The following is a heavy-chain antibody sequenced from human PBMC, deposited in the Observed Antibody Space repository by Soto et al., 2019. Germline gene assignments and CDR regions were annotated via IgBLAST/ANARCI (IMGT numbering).Heavy chain of an antibody. Sequence: SVKVSCKASGGTFSSYAISWVRQAPGQGLEWMGGIIPIFGTANYAQKFQGRVTITADKSTSTAYMELSSLGSEDTAVYYCARDLGYSYGFDYWGQGTLVTVSS. CDR1: GGTFSSYA. J-gene: IGHJ4*02. CDR2: IIPIFGTA. CDR3: ARDLGYSYGFDY. V-gene: IGHV1-69*06. D-gene: IGHD5-18*01.